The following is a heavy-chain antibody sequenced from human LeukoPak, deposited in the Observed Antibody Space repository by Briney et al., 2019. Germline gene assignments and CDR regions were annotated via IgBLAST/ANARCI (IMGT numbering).Heavy chain of an antibody. CDR2: INPNSGGP. D-gene: IGHD6-19*01. V-gene: IGHV1-2*02. J-gene: IGHJ4*02. CDR3: ARFGAVAGTGPSFDY. CDR1: GYTFTGYY. Sequence: ASVKVSCKASGYTFTGYYMHLVRQAPGQGLGWMGWINPNSGGPNYAQKFQGRVTMTRDTFISTAYMELSRLRSDDTAVYYCARFGAVAGTGPSFDYWGQGTLVTVSS.